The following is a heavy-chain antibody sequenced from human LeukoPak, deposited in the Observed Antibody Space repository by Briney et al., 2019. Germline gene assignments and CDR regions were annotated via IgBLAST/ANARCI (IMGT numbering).Heavy chain of an antibody. V-gene: IGHV4-39*01. J-gene: IGHJ4*02. CDR3: ARQTGSGLFILP. CDR1: GVSISSSNSY. CDR2: IYYSGYT. Sequence: SETLSLTCTVSGVSISSSNSYWGWIRQPPGKGLEWIGSIYYSGYTYYNASLKGQVSISIDTSKNQFSLRLTSVTAADTAVYYCARQTGSGLFILPGGQGTLVTVSS. D-gene: IGHD3/OR15-3a*01.